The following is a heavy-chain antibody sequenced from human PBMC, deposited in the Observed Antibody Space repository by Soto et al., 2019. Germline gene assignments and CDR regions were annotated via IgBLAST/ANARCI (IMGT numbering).Heavy chain of an antibody. J-gene: IGHJ6*02. CDR2: INGGNGIT. Sequence: QVHLVQSGAEVKKPGASVKVSCKAFGYTFSSHAIHWVRQAPGQRPEWMGWINGGNGITRYAQNFQDRVTLTRDTYARTTDMELSSLKSEDTAVYYRARATYHSGGVPSNAMDVWGQGTTVTVSS. V-gene: IGHV1-3*01. CDR3: ARATYHSGGVPSNAMDV. CDR1: GYTFSSHA. D-gene: IGHD3-10*01.